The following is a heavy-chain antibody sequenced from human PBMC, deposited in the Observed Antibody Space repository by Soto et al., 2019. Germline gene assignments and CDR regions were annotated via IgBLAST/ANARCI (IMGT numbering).Heavy chain of an antibody. D-gene: IGHD2-21*01. CDR3: ARTGGARYYFDY. CDR2: IYYSGST. Sequence: SETLSLTCTVSGGSISSYYWSWIRQPPGKGLEWIGYIYYSGSTNCNPSLKSRVTISVDTSKNQFSLKLSSVTAADTAVYYCARTGGARYYFDYWGQGTLVTVSS. V-gene: IGHV4-59*01. J-gene: IGHJ4*02. CDR1: GGSISSYY.